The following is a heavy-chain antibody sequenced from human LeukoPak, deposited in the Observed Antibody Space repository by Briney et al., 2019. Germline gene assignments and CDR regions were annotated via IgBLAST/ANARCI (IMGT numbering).Heavy chain of an antibody. CDR2: INPSGGST. CDR3: ARDPVVATIPHFDY. V-gene: IGHV1-46*01. J-gene: IGHJ4*02. CDR1: GYTFTSYY. Sequence: ASVKVSCKASGYTFTSYYMHWVRQAPGQGLEWMGIINPSGGSTSYAQKFQGRVTMTRDTSISTAYMELSRLRSDDTAVYYCARDPVVATIPHFDYWGQGTLVTVSS. D-gene: IGHD5-12*01.